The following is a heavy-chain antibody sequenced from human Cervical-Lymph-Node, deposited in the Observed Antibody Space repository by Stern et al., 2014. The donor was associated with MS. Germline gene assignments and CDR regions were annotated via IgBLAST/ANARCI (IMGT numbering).Heavy chain of an antibody. CDR3: ARHVQGFDY. CDR2: IYPYYSDT. CDR1: GYSFTIYY. V-gene: IGHV5-51*01. J-gene: IGHJ4*02. Sequence: MQLVQSGAEVKKPGESLKISCKLSGYSFTIYYIAWVRQMPGKGLEWMGVIYPYYSDTTNSPSYQAQVTFPAARSIPTAYLQWSSLRASDTAMYYCARHVQGFDYWGQGTLVTVSS.